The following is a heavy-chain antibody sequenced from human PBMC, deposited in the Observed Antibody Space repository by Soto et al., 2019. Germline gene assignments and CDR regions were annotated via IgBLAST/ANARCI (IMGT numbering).Heavy chain of an antibody. D-gene: IGHD5-12*01. V-gene: IGHV4-39*01. CDR2: IYYSGST. CDR1: GGCISSSSYY. CDR3: ARHMDGYNFYYYYGMDV. J-gene: IGHJ6*02. Sequence: SETLSLTCTVSGGCISSSSYYWGWIRHPPGKGLEWIGSIYYSGSTYYNPSLKSRVTISVDTSKNQFSLKLSSVTAADTAVYYCARHMDGYNFYYYYGMDVWGQGTTVT.